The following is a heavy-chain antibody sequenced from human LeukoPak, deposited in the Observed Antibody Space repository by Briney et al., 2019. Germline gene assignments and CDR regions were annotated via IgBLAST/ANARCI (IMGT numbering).Heavy chain of an antibody. J-gene: IGHJ6*02. D-gene: IGHD3-3*01. Sequence: SETLSLTCAVYGGSFSGYYWSWIRQPPGKGLEWIGEINHSGSTNYNPSLKSRVTMSVDTSKNQFSLKLSSVTAADTAVYYCARAEFLEWSRYPYYYYGMDVWGQGTTVTVSS. CDR2: INHSGST. V-gene: IGHV4-34*01. CDR1: GGSFSGYY. CDR3: ARAEFLEWSRYPYYYYGMDV.